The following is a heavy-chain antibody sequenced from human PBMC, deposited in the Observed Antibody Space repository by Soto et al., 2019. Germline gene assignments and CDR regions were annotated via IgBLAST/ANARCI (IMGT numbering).Heavy chain of an antibody. J-gene: IGHJ4*02. CDR2: INTDGGST. V-gene: IGHV3-74*01. CDR1: GFTFSSYW. CDR3: GRCHLYYDSSGYPDY. D-gene: IGHD3-22*01. Sequence: GGSLRLSCAASGFTFSSYWLHWVRQAPGKGLVWVSGINTDGGSTDYADSVKGRFIISRDNAKNTLYLQMNSLRAEDTAVYYCGRCHLYYDSSGYPDYWGQGTLVTVSS.